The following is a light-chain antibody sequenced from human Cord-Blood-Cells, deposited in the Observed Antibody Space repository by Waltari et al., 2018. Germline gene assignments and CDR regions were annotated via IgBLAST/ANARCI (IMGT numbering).Light chain of an antibody. CDR1: QSISSY. V-gene: IGKV1-39*01. Sequence: DIQMTQSPSSLSASVGDRVTINSRASQSISSYLKWYQQKTGKAPKLLIYAASSLQSGVPSRFSGSGSGTDFTLTISSLQPEDFATYYCQQSYSTLYTFGQGTKLEIK. CDR2: AAS. CDR3: QQSYSTLYT. J-gene: IGKJ2*01.